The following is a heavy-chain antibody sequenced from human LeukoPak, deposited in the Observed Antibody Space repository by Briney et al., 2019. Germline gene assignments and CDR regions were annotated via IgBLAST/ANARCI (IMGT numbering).Heavy chain of an antibody. Sequence: ASVKVSCKASGYTFTSYDINWVRQATGQGLEWMGWMNPNSGNTGYAQKFQGRVTITRNTSISTAYMELSSLRSEDTAVYYCARGCSDGCNDAFDIWGQGTMVTVSS. V-gene: IGHV1-8*03. CDR3: ARGCSDGCNDAFDI. CDR1: GYTFTSYD. D-gene: IGHD2/OR15-2a*01. J-gene: IGHJ3*02. CDR2: MNPNSGNT.